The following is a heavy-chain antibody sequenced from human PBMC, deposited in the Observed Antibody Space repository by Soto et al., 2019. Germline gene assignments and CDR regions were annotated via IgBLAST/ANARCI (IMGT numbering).Heavy chain of an antibody. J-gene: IGHJ6*02. CDR3: ARNPYYYGSGSYSNMDV. CDR2: IIPICGTA. D-gene: IGHD3-10*01. CDR1: GGTFSSYA. V-gene: IGHV1-69*01. Sequence: QVQLVQSGAEVKKPGSSVKVSCKASGGTFSSYAISWVRQAPGQGLEWMGGIIPICGTANYAQKFQGRVTITADESTSTAYMELSSLRSEDTAVYYCARNPYYYGSGSYSNMDVWGQGTTVTVSS.